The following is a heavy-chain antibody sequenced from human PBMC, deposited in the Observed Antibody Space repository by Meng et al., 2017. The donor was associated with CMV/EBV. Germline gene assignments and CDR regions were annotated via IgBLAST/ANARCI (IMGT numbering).Heavy chain of an antibody. CDR1: VVYIRSFY. D-gene: IGHD2-2*01. Sequence: VHRQSVGPGRVKPTEPLDLSCTISVVYIRSFYGTWVRRPAVKGLEWIWRIYNSGSTNYNPSLKSRVTMSVDTSKNQFSLKLSSVTAADTAVYYCARDLMNCSSTSCANWFDPWGQGTLVTVSS. J-gene: IGHJ5*02. CDR3: ARDLMNCSSTSCANWFDP. V-gene: IGHV4-4*07. CDR2: IYNSGST.